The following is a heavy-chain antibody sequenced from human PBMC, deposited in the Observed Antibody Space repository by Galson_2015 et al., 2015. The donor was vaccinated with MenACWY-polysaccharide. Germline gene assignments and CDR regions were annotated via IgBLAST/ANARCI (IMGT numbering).Heavy chain of an antibody. CDR2: VSYDGNSQ. V-gene: IGHV3-30*04. CDR1: GASVGSYA. Sequence: SLRLACAGSGASVGSYAMHWVRQAPGKGLEWVAGVSYDGNSQKYAEAEKGRFTISRDNSKKTGDLQMNSLRPEETPVYFCARDSHYYGSGSYGWFDPWGQGILVPVSS. D-gene: IGHD3-10*01. J-gene: IGHJ5*02. CDR3: ARDSHYYGSGSYGWFDP.